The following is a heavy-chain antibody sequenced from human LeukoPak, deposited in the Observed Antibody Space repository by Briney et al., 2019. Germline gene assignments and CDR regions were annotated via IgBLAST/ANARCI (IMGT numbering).Heavy chain of an antibody. J-gene: IGHJ4*02. Sequence: GGSLRLSCAASGFTFSSYAMSWVRQAPGKGLEWVSAISGSGGSTYYADSVKGRFTISRDNAKNSLYLQMNSLRAEDTAVYYCASHSIMITFGGVLPWGQGTLVTVSS. D-gene: IGHD3-16*01. CDR2: ISGSGGST. CDR3: ASHSIMITFGGVLP. V-gene: IGHV3-23*01. CDR1: GFTFSSYA.